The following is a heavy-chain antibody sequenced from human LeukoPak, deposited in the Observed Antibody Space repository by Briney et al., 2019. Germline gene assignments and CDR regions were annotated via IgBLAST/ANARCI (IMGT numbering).Heavy chain of an antibody. V-gene: IGHV3-7*01. CDR2: IKQDGSEK. D-gene: IGHD3-3*01. Sequence: GGSLRLSCAASGSTFSSYWMSWVRQAPGKGLEWVANIKQDGSEKYYVDSVKGRFTISRDNAKNSLYNSLRAEDTAVYYCARLSVNFWSVGGAFDIWGQGTMVTVSS. J-gene: IGHJ3*02. CDR3: ARLSVNFWSVGGAFDI. CDR1: GSTFSSYW.